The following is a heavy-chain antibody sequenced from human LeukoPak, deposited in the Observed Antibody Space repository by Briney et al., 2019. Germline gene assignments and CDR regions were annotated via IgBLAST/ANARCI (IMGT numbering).Heavy chain of an antibody. CDR1: GFTFSSYA. CDR2: ISGSGGST. CDR3: ARGRFWQHLALKY. Sequence: GGSLRLSCAASGFTFSSYAMSWVRQAPGKGLEWVSAISGSGGSTYYADSVKGRFTISRDNSKNTLYLQMNSLRAEDTAVYYCARGRFWQHLALKYWGQGTLVTVSS. D-gene: IGHD6-13*01. V-gene: IGHV3-23*01. J-gene: IGHJ4*02.